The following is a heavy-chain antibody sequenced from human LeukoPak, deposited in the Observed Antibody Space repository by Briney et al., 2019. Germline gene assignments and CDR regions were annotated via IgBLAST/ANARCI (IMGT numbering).Heavy chain of an antibody. CDR3: AREPSGSPGVYYGMDV. J-gene: IGHJ6*02. D-gene: IGHD1-26*01. CDR2: IYSGGST. CDR1: GFTVSSNY. V-gene: IGHV3-53*01. Sequence: GGSLRLSCAASGFTVSSNYMYWVRQAPGKGLEWVSVIYSGGSTYYADSVKGRFTISRDNSKNTLYLQMNSLRAEDTAVYYCAREPSGSPGVYYGMDVWGQGTTVTVSS.